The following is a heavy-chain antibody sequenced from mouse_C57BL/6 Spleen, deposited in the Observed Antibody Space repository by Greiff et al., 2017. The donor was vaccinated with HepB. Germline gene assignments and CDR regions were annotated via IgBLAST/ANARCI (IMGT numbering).Heavy chain of an antibody. D-gene: IGHD2-5*01. J-gene: IGHJ4*01. V-gene: IGHV1-64*01. Sequence: VQLQQSGAELVKPGASVKLSCKASGYTFTSYWMHWVKQRPGQGLEWIGMIHPNSGSTNYNEKFKSKATLTVDKSSSTAYMQLSSLTSEDSAVYYCARVYSNYGGAMDYWGQGTSVTVSS. CDR1: GYTFTSYW. CDR3: ARVYSNYGGAMDY. CDR2: IHPNSGST.